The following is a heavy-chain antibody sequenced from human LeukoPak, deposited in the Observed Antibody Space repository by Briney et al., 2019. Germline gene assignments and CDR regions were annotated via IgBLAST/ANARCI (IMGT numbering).Heavy chain of an antibody. CDR2: IYHSGST. D-gene: IGHD4-17*01. V-gene: IGHV4-4*02. J-gene: IGHJ4*02. Sequence: PSETLSLTCAVSGVSISSSNWWSGVRQPPGKGLEWIGEIYHSGSTNYNPSLRSRVTISVDKSENQFSLKLSSVTAADTAVYYCARNGDLCLEYWGQGALVTVSS. CDR1: GVSISSSNW. CDR3: ARNGDLCLEY.